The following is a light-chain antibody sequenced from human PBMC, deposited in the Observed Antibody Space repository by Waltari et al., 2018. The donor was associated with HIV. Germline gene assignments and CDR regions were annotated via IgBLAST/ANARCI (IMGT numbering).Light chain of an antibody. V-gene: IGLV2-23*02. Sequence: QSALTQPASVSGSPGQSITISCTGTSSDLGGSNYVSWYQQHPGKAPKLMIYDVSKRPSGVSNRFSGSKSGNTASLTISGLQAEDEADYYCCSYAGSSTHVVFGGGTKLTVL. CDR3: CSYAGSSTHVV. CDR1: SSDLGGSNY. CDR2: DVS. J-gene: IGLJ2*01.